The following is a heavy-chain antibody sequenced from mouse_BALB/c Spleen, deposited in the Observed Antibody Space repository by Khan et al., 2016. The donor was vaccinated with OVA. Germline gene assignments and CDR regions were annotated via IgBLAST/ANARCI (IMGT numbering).Heavy chain of an antibody. V-gene: IGHV2-9*02. J-gene: IGHJ2*01. Sequence: QVQLQQSGPGLVAPSQSLSITCTVSGFSLTSYGVHWVRQPPGKGLEWMGVIWAGGRTTYNSDLMSRLSISKDNSKSQVFLKMNSLQTDDTSMYYCARLEDIWGQVTTLTVSS. CDR1: GFSLTSYG. CDR2: IWAGGRT. D-gene: IGHD1-3*01. CDR3: ARLEDI.